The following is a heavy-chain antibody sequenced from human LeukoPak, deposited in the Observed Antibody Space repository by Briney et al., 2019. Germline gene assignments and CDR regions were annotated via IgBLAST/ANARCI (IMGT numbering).Heavy chain of an antibody. CDR1: GYSISSGYY. V-gene: IGHV4-38-2*01. CDR3: ARGGDTANWFDP. J-gene: IGHJ5*02. D-gene: IGHD5-18*01. CDR2: IYHSGST. Sequence: SETLSLTCAVSGYSISSGYYWGWIRQPPGQGLEWIGSIYHSGSTYYNPSLKSRVTISVDTSKNQFSLKLSSVTAADTAVYYCARGGDTANWFDPWGQGTLVTVSS.